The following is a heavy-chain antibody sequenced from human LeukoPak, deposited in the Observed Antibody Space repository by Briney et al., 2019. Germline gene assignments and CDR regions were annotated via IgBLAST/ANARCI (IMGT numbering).Heavy chain of an antibody. V-gene: IGHV3-30-3*01. CDR3: VREMYRAYGGHDY. D-gene: IGHD4/OR15-4a*01. CDR1: GFTFSSYA. CDR2: ISYDGSNK. J-gene: IGHJ4*02. Sequence: GRSLRLSCAASGFTFSSYAMHWVRQAPGKGLEWVAVISYDGSNKYYADSVKGRFTISRDNAKNTVYLHMNSLRAEDTAVYYCVREMYRAYGGHDYWGQGTLVTVSS.